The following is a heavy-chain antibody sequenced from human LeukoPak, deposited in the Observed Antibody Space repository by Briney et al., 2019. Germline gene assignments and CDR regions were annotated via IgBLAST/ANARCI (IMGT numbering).Heavy chain of an antibody. CDR3: ARDPEGYYDILTGWTLNWFDP. V-gene: IGHV3-30*04. CDR1: GFTFSSYA. D-gene: IGHD3-9*01. Sequence: PGGSLRLSCAASGFTFSSYAMHWVRQAPGKGLEWEAVISYDGSNKYYADSVKGRFTISRDNSKNTLYLQMNSLRAEDTAVYYCARDPEGYYDILTGWTLNWFDPWGQGTLVTVSS. J-gene: IGHJ5*02. CDR2: ISYDGSNK.